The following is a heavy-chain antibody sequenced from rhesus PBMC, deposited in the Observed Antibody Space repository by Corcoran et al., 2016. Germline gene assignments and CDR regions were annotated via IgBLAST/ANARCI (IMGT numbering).Heavy chain of an antibody. CDR1: GGSISDDYY. CDR2: ISGSGGGT. CDR3: ARERLRIRD. V-gene: IGHV4-106*01. Sequence: QVQLQESGPGLVKPTETLSLTCAVSGGSISDDYYWSWIRQPPGKGRECIGYISGSGGGTNYKPSLKNRVTISIDTSKNQFSLKLSSVTAADAAVYYCARERLRIRDWGQGVLVTVSS. J-gene: IGHJ4*01. D-gene: IGHD4-29*01.